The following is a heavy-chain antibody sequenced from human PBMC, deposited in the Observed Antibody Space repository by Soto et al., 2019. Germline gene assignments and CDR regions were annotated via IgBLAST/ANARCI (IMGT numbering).Heavy chain of an antibody. D-gene: IGHD1-26*01. J-gene: IGHJ4*02. CDR2: IYYSGST. CDR3: ASRPIRSYYSGDGIDY. CDR1: GGSISSGGYY. Sequence: PSETLSLTCTVSGGSISSGGYYWSWIRQHPGKGLEWIGYIYYSGSTYYNPSLKSRVTISVDTSKNQFSLKLSSVTAADTAVYYCASRPIRSYYSGDGIDYWGQGTLVTVSS. V-gene: IGHV4-31*03.